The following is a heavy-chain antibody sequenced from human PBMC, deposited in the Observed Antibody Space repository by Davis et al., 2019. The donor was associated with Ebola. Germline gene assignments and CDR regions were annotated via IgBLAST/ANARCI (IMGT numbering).Heavy chain of an antibody. CDR3: ARDRRDGYNPFDY. V-gene: IGHV3-48*02. Sequence: GGSLRLSCAASGFTFSSYGMHWVRQAPGKGLEWVSYISSSSSTIYYADSVKGRFTISRDNANNSLYLQMNSLRDEDTAVYYCARDRRDGYNPFDYWGQGTLVTVSS. D-gene: IGHD5-24*01. CDR1: GFTFSSYG. J-gene: IGHJ4*02. CDR2: ISSSSSTI.